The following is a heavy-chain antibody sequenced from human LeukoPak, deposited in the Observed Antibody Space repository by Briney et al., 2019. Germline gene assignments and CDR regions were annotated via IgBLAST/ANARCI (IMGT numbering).Heavy chain of an antibody. CDR2: MYYSGST. J-gene: IGHJ1*01. CDR1: GGSISRSSYY. Sequence: PSETLSLTCTVSGGSISRSSYYWGWIRQPPGKGLEWIGSMYYSGSTYYNPSLKSRVTISVDTSKNQFSLKLSSVTAADTAVYYCAREKDYDYVWGSYRYTKYFQHWGQGTLVTVSS. CDR3: AREKDYDYVWGSYRYTKYFQH. V-gene: IGHV4-39*07. D-gene: IGHD3-16*02.